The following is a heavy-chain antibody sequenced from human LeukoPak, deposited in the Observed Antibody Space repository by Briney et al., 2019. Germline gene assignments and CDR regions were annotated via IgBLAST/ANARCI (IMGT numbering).Heavy chain of an antibody. V-gene: IGHV3-66*01. D-gene: IGHD3-22*01. Sequence: GGSLRLSCAASGFTFSSYSMNWVRQAPGKGLEWVSVIYSGGSTYYADSVKGRFTISRDNSKNTLYLQMNSLRAEDTAVYYCARSPRGYSFYFDYWGQGTLVTVSS. CDR2: IYSGGST. J-gene: IGHJ4*02. CDR1: GFTFSSYS. CDR3: ARSPRGYSFYFDY.